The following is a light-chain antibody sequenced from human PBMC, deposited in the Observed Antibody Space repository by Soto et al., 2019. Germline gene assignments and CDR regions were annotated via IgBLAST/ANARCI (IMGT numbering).Light chain of an antibody. CDR3: QSYDSSLSIGV. J-gene: IGLJ2*01. CDR1: SSNIGAGYD. Sequence: QSVLTQPPSVSGAPGQRVTISCSGSSSNIGAGYDVHWYQHIPGTAPKLLIYLNSNRPSGVPDRFSGSKSGTSASLAITGLQADDEADYYCQSYDSSLSIGVFGGGTKLTVL. CDR2: LNS. V-gene: IGLV1-40*01.